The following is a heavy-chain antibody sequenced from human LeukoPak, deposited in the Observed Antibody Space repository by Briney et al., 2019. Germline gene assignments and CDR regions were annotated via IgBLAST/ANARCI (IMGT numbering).Heavy chain of an antibody. D-gene: IGHD3-10*01. CDR2: INHSGST. CDR3: ARARVYYYGSGYYYYGMDV. V-gene: IGHV4-34*01. CDR1: GGSFSGYY. J-gene: IGHJ6*02. Sequence: PSETLSLTCAVYGGSFSGYYWSWIRQSPGKGLEWIGEINHSGSTNYNPSLKSRVTISVDTSKNQFSLKLSPVTAADTAVYYCARARVYYYGSGYYYYGMDVWGQGTAVTVSS.